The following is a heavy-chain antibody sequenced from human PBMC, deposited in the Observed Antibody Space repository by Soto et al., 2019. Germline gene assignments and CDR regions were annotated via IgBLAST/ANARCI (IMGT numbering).Heavy chain of an antibody. Sequence: ASVKVSCKPSGYTFTGYYIHWVRQAPGQGLEWMGWINPNSGATNYAQKLQGWVTMTRDTSISTAYMELSSLRSDDTALYYCARAVVTTTPNFDYWGQGTLVTVLL. J-gene: IGHJ4*02. CDR3: ARAVVTTTPNFDY. CDR2: INPNSGAT. D-gene: IGHD5-12*01. V-gene: IGHV1-2*04. CDR1: GYTFTGYY.